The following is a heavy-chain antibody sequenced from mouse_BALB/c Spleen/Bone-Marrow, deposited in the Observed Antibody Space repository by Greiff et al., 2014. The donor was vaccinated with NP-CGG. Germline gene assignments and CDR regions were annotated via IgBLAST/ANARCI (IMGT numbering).Heavy chain of an antibody. CDR1: GFTFTDYY. J-gene: IGHJ2*01. D-gene: IGHD2-4*01. V-gene: IGHV7-3*02. CDR3: ARDRGLTYFDY. Sequence: EVQVVESGGGLVQPGDSLRLSCATSGFTFTDYYMNWVRQPPGKALEWLGFIRNKANGYTTEYSASVKGRFTISRDNSQSIPYLQMNTLRAEDSATYYCARDRGLTYFDYWGQGTTLTVSS. CDR2: IRNKANGYTT.